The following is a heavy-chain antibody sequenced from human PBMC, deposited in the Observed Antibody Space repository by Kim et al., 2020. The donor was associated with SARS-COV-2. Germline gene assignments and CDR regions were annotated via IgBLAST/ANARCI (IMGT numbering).Heavy chain of an antibody. D-gene: IGHD5-18*01. CDR1: GFIFEDYA. CDR3: VKDMGTYGYPYYFDY. Sequence: GGSLRLSCAASGFIFEDYAMHWVRQAPGKGLEWVAGLTWNSVNIDYSDSVRGRFTVSRDNTKNSLFLQMTSLKPEDTAFYYCVKDMGTYGYPYYFDYWGHGALVTVSS. CDR2: LTWNSVNI. V-gene: IGHV3-9*01. J-gene: IGHJ4*01.